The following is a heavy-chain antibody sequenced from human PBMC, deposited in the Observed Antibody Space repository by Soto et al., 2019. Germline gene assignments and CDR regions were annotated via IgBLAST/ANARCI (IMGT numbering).Heavy chain of an antibody. CDR2: ISGSGNYT. CDR1: GFTFSTYS. D-gene: IGHD1-1*01. CDR3: TKEPINTYNEYYFDS. V-gene: IGHV3-21*01. Sequence: GGSLRLSCAASGFTFSTYSMNWVRQAPGKGLEWVSSISGSGNYTHYADFLRGRFTIYRDNAKTSLYLQMNSLRAEDTAVYYCTKEPINTYNEYYFDSWSQKTVVTVS. J-gene: IGHJ4*02.